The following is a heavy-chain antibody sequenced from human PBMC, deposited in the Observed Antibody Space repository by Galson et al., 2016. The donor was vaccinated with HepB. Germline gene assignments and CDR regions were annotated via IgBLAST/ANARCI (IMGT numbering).Heavy chain of an antibody. J-gene: IGHJ4*02. D-gene: IGHD2-15*01. V-gene: IGHV1-69*13. CDR3: ARNLGTPDGDHSGGAEDDH. CDR1: GGPFSSYA. CDR2: IIPSFGTA. Sequence: SVKVSCKASGGPFSSYAFSWVRQAPGQRLEWMGGIIPSFGTAHYAQKFQGRVTITADESTTTAFMELRSLRSEDTAVYFCARNLGTPDGDHSGGAEDDHWGRGTPVTVSS.